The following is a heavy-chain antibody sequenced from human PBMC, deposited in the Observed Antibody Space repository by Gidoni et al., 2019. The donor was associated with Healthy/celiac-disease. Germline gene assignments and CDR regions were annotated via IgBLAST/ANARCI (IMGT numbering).Heavy chain of an antibody. CDR2: IKSKADGGTT. CDR1: GFTFSNAW. D-gene: IGHD1-26*01. J-gene: IGHJ3*02. Sequence: EVQLVESGGGLVKPGGSLRLSCAASGFTFSNAWMSWVRQAPGKGLEWVGRIKSKADGGTTDYAAPVKCRFTISRDDSKNTLYLQMNSLKTEDTAVYYCTTDGGGSYYTVDAFDIWGQGTMVTVSS. V-gene: IGHV3-15*01. CDR3: TTDGGGSYYTVDAFDI.